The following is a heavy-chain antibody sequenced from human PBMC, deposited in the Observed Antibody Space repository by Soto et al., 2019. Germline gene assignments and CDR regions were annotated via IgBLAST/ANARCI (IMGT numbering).Heavy chain of an antibody. Sequence: QVQLVQSGAEVKKLGSSVKVSCKASGGTFSSYAISWVRQAPGQGLEWMGGIIPFFSTTNYAQKFQGRVTITADESTSTAYMELSSLRSEDTAVYYCASQRYTGDYYYYGMDVWGQGTTVTVSS. CDR3: ASQRYTGDYYYYGMDV. CDR1: GGTFSSYA. J-gene: IGHJ6*02. D-gene: IGHD1-1*01. V-gene: IGHV1-69*12. CDR2: IIPFFSTT.